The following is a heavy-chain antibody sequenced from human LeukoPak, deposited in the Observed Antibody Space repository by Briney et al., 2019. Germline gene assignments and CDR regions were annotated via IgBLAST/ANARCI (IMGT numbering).Heavy chain of an antibody. Sequence: PSETLSLTCTVSGGSISSYYWSWIRQPPGKGPEWIGYIYYSGSTNYNPSLKSRVTISVDTSKNQFSLKLSSVTAADTAVYYCARCGEKGCFDYWGQGTLVTVSS. CDR2: IYYSGST. CDR1: GGSISSYY. V-gene: IGHV4-59*01. D-gene: IGHD2-21*01. J-gene: IGHJ4*02. CDR3: ARCGEKGCFDY.